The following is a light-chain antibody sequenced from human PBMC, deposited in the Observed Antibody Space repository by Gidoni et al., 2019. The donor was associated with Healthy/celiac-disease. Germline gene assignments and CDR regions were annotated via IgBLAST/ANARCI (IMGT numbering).Light chain of an antibody. CDR1: QSVSSSY. V-gene: IGKV3-20*01. Sequence: EIVLTQSPGTLSLSPGERATLSCRASQSVSSSYLAWYQQKPGKAPRLLIFGASSRATGIPDRFSGSGSGTDFTLTISRLEPEDFAVYYCQQYDSSPPYTFGQGTKLEIK. CDR3: QQYDSSPPYT. CDR2: GAS. J-gene: IGKJ2*01.